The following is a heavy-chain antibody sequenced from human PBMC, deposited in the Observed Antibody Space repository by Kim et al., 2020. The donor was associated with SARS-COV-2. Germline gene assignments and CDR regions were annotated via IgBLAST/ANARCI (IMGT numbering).Heavy chain of an antibody. CDR3: ARDATYVSSSWYGY. J-gene: IGHJ4*02. Sequence: ADSVKGRFTISRDNAKNSLYLQMNSLRDEDTAVYYCARDATYVSSSWYGYWGQGTLVTVSS. V-gene: IGHV3-48*02. D-gene: IGHD6-13*01.